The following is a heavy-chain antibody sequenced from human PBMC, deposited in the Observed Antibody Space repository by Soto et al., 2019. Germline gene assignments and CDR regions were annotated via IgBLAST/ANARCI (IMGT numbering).Heavy chain of an antibody. D-gene: IGHD3-22*01. Sequence: PGGSLRLSCAASGFTFSDHYMDWVRQAPGKGLEWVGRSRNKADSYTTEYAASVKDRFTISRDDSKNSLYLQMNSLKTEDTAVYYCTRAPRSSGPYDFWGQGTLVTVSS. J-gene: IGHJ4*02. CDR2: SRNKADSYTT. CDR1: GFTFSDHY. CDR3: TRAPRSSGPYDF. V-gene: IGHV3-72*01.